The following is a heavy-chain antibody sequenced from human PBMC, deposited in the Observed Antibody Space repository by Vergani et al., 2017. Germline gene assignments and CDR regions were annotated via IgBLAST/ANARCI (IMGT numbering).Heavy chain of an antibody. CDR1: GGSISSYY. CDR2: IYYSGST. CDR3: ARAGIAAAGTSDYYYMDV. Sequence: QVQLQESGPGLVKPSETLSLTCTVSGGSISSYYWSWIRQPPGKGLEWIGYIYYSGSTNYNPSLKSRVTISVDTSKNQFSLKLSSVTAADTAVYYCARAGIAAAGTSDYYYMDVWGKGTTVTVSS. J-gene: IGHJ6*03. V-gene: IGHV4-59*01. D-gene: IGHD6-13*01.